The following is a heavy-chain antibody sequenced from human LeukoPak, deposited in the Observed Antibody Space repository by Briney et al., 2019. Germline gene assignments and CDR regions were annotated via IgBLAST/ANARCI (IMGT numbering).Heavy chain of an antibody. CDR1: GGTFSSYA. J-gene: IGHJ4*02. CDR3: ATSTLGSITGTTWWDY. Sequence: SVKVSCKASGGTFSSYAISWVRQAPGQGLEWMGGIIPIFGTANYAQKFQGRVTITADESTSTAYMELSSLRSEDTAVYYCATSTLGSITGTTWWDYWGQGTLVTVSS. V-gene: IGHV1-69*13. CDR2: IIPIFGTA. D-gene: IGHD1-7*01.